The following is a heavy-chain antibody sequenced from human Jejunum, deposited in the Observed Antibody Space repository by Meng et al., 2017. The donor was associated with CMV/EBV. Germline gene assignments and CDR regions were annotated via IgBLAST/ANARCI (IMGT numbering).Heavy chain of an antibody. D-gene: IGHD2-21*01. Sequence: LVEVGGGVVQPGGSLRLTCAASGFTFSDYGIHWVRQAPGKGLEWVAFVPHDGTSKYYADSVKGRFTISRDNSENTLYLQMSSLRAEDTAVYYCVKDVAYWGQGTLVTVSS. CDR3: VKDVAY. V-gene: IGHV3-30*02. J-gene: IGHJ4*02. CDR2: VPHDGTSK. CDR1: GFTFSDYG.